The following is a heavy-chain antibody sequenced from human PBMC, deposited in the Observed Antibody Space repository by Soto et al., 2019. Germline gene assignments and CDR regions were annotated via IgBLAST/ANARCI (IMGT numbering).Heavy chain of an antibody. V-gene: IGHV4-30-2*03. CDR3: ARASYDSSTYYLDY. J-gene: IGHJ4*02. CDR2: IYYSGST. D-gene: IGHD3-22*01. CDR1: GGSISSGDYS. Sequence: SETLSLTCTVSGGSISSGDYSWNWIRQPPGKGLEWIGNIYYSGSTYYNPSLESRVTISVDTSKNQFSLKLTSVTAADTAVYYCARASYDSSTYYLDYWGQGTLVTISS.